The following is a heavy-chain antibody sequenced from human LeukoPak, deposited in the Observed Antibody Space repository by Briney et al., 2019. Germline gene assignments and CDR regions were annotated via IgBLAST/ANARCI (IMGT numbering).Heavy chain of an antibody. CDR2: ISGSDYST. J-gene: IGHJ4*02. D-gene: IGHD3-22*01. V-gene: IGHV3-23*01. CDR3: AKYYYDSSGYYDAAPLDY. CDR1: GFTFSSYA. Sequence: GGSLRLSCAASGFTFSSYAMSWVRQAPGKGLERVSLISGSDYSTYYADSVKGRFTISRDNSKNTLYLQMNSLRAEDTAVYYCAKYYYDSSGYYDAAPLDYWGQGTLVTVFS.